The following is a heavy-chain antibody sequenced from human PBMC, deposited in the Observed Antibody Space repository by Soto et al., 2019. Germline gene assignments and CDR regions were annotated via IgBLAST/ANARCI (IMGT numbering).Heavy chain of an antibody. J-gene: IGHJ4*02. Sequence: QVQVVESGGGVVQPGRSLRLSFAASGFTFRTYAMHWVRQAPGKGLEWVAVIAHDGSNTDYGDSVKGRFTISRDNSKSTLSLKMNSLRPEDTGVYYWAKDAGSTEYFFASWGQGTLVSVSS. CDR2: IAHDGSNT. CDR1: GFTFRTYA. CDR3: AKDAGSTEYFFAS. V-gene: IGHV3-30*18.